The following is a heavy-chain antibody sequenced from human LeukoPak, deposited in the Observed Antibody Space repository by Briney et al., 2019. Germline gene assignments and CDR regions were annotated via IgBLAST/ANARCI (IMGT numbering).Heavy chain of an antibody. J-gene: IGHJ4*02. CDR1: GGSISTYY. D-gene: IGHD3-3*01. V-gene: IGHV4-59*01. CDR2: IYYSGST. Sequence: RPSQTLSLTCTVSGGSISTYYWSWMRQPPGKGLEWIGYIYYSGSTNYNPSLKSRVTISVDTSKNQFSLKLNSVTAADTAMYYCARGGVISLPALWGQGTLVTVSS. CDR3: ARGGVISLPAL.